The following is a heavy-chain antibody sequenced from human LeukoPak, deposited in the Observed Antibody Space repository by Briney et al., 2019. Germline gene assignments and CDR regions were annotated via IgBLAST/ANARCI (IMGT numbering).Heavy chain of an antibody. J-gene: IGHJ3*02. Sequence: PSETLSLTCAVYGGSFSGYYWSWIRQPPGKGLEWIGEINHSGSTNYNPSLKSRVTISVDTSKNQFSLKLSSVTAADTAVYYRARDSLSSSDIWGQGTMVTVSS. CDR2: INHSGST. V-gene: IGHV4-34*01. CDR3: ARDSLSSSDI. CDR1: GGSFSGYY. D-gene: IGHD6-6*01.